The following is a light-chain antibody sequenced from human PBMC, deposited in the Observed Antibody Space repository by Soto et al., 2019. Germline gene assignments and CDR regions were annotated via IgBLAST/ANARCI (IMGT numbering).Light chain of an antibody. CDR3: QQYGSSPFT. V-gene: IGKV3-20*01. CDR2: DPS. Sequence: EIVLAQSPGTLSLSPGERATLSCRASQTVISSSLAWYQQKPGQAPRLLIYDPSTRATGIPDRFSGSGSGTDFTLTINGLEPEDFGVYYWQQYGSSPFTFGPGTKVDLK. J-gene: IGKJ3*01. CDR1: QTVISSS.